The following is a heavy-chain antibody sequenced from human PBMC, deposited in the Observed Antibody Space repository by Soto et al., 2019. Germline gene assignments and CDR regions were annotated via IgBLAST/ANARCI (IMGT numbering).Heavy chain of an antibody. V-gene: IGHV4-39*01. CDR3: ARHAVHSSGFTGY. CDR2: IYYSGNT. Sequence: QLQLQASGPGLVKTSESQSLTCTVSGVAISRSSYYWGWIRQPPGKGLEGIGSIYYSGNTCYNPCIQRRDTVSVHTSKTQFSLKLSSVTAADTAVYYCARHAVHSSGFTGYWGQGTLVTVSS. J-gene: IGHJ4*02. CDR1: GVAISRSSYY. D-gene: IGHD6-19*01.